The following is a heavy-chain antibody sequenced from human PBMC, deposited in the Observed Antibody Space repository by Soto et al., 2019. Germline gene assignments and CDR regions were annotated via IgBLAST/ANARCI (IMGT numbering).Heavy chain of an antibody. J-gene: IGHJ1*01. D-gene: IGHD2-21*02. CDR1: GFTFSSYW. CDR3: AKGGDLMVQH. Sequence: EVQLVESGGGLVQPGGSLRLSCAASGFTFSSYWMSWVRQAPGKGLEWVANIKQDGSAQYYVDSVKGRFTISRDNAKNSLYLQMNSLRVEDTAIYYCAKGGDLMVQHWGQGTLVTVSS. CDR2: IKQDGSAQ. V-gene: IGHV3-7*03.